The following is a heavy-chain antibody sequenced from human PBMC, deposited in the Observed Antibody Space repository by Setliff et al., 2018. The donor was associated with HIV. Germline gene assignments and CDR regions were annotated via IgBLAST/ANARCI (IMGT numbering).Heavy chain of an antibody. J-gene: IGHJ3*02. CDR2: IYTSGST. CDR1: GGSVSSGRFY. CDR3: ARRESYYDILKGLAFDGFDI. D-gene: IGHD3-9*01. Sequence: PSETLSLTCTVSGGSVSSGRFYWSWIRQPAGKGLEWIGQIYTSGSTNYNPSLRSRVTISVDTSKNQFSLKLNSVTAADTAVYYCARRESYYDILKGLAFDGFDIWGQGTMVTVSS. V-gene: IGHV4-61*09.